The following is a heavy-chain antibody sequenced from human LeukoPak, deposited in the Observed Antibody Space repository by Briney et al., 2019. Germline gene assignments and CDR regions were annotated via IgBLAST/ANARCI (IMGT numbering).Heavy chain of an antibody. J-gene: IGHJ4*02. CDR2: ISWNSANI. CDR1: GYTFADYG. D-gene: IGHD2-2*02. Sequence: GRSLRLSCAASGYTFADYGMDWVLQAPGKGLEWVSSISWNSANIAYADSVKGRFTISRDNARNSLYLQMNSLRAEDMALYYCAKGGCSSITCYTNCWGQGTLVTVSS. V-gene: IGHV3-9*03. CDR3: AKGGCSSITCYTNC.